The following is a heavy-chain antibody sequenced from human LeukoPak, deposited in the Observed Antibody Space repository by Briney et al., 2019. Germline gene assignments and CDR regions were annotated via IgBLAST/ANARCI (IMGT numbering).Heavy chain of an antibody. CDR3: ARHVGSGDSSGYYFPWFDP. J-gene: IGHJ5*02. Sequence: GESLKISCKGSGYSFTSYWIGWVRQMPGKGLEWMGIIYPGDSDTRYSPSFHGQVTLSADKTISTAYLQWSSLKASDTAMYYCARHVGSGDSSGYYFPWFDPWGQGTLVTVSS. V-gene: IGHV5-51*01. CDR1: GYSFTSYW. D-gene: IGHD3-22*01. CDR2: IYPGDSDT.